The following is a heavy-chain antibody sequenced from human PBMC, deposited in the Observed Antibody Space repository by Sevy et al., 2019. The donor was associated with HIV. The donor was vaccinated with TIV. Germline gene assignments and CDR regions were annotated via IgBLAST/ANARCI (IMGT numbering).Heavy chain of an antibody. V-gene: IGHV3-30-3*01. Sequence: GGSLRLSCAASGFTFSSYAMHWVRQAPGKGLEWVAVISYDGSNKYYADSVKGRFTISRDNSKNTLYLQMNSLRAEDTAVYYCARALEYSSSYYYYYGMDVWGQGTTVTVSS. CDR3: ARALEYSSSYYYYYGMDV. J-gene: IGHJ6*02. CDR2: ISYDGSNK. CDR1: GFTFSSYA. D-gene: IGHD6-6*01.